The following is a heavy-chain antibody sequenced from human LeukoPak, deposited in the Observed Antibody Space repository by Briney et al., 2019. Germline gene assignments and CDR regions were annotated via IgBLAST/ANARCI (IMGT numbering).Heavy chain of an antibody. Sequence: SETLSLTCPVSGGSISSGSYDWSWIRQPAGKGLEWIGHIYTSGGSNYSPSLKSRVTRSVDTSKNQFSLKLTSVTAADTAVYYCTKGRGIWGQGTLVTVSS. D-gene: IGHD3-10*01. CDR3: TKGRGI. J-gene: IGHJ4*02. V-gene: IGHV4-61*09. CDR2: IYTSGGS. CDR1: GGSISSGSYD.